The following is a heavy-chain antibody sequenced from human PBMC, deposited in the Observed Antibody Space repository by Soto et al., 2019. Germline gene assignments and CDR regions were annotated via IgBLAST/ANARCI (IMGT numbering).Heavy chain of an antibody. Sequence: SETLSLTCAVYGGSFSGYYWSWIRQPPGKGLEWIGEINHSGSTNYNPSLKSRVTISVDTSKNQFSLKLSSVTAADTAVYYCARVRSGYYYYNGMDVWGQGTTVTVSS. V-gene: IGHV4-34*01. CDR2: INHSGST. D-gene: IGHD3-3*01. CDR1: GGSFSGYY. J-gene: IGHJ6*02. CDR3: ARVRSGYYYYNGMDV.